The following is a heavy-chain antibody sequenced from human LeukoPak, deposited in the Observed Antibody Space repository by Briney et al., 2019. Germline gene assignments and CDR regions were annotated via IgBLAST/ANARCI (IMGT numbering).Heavy chain of an antibody. D-gene: IGHD2-15*01. J-gene: IGHJ4*02. CDR3: ARDRDCSGGSCYGGGIDY. CDR2: ISSSSSYI. Sequence: GGSLRLSCAASGFTFSSYSMNWVRQAPGQGLEWVSSISSSSSYIYYADSVKGRFTISRDNAKNSLYLQMNSLRAEDTAVYYCARDRDCSGGSCYGGGIDYWGQGTLVTVSS. CDR1: GFTFSSYS. V-gene: IGHV3-21*01.